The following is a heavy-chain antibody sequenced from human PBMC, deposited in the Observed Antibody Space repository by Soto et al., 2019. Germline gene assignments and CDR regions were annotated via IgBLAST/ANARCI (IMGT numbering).Heavy chain of an antibody. J-gene: IGHJ6*02. Sequence: QVQLVQSGAEVKKPGSSVKVSCKAPGGSFSSYAISWVRQAPGQGLEWMGGIIPIFVTANYAQKFQGRVTITEDESTSTGYMELSSLRSEDTAVYYCARSQGGSSSLDIYYYYYYGMDVWGQGTTVTVSS. D-gene: IGHD2-15*01. V-gene: IGHV1-69*01. CDR1: GGSFSSYA. CDR3: ARSQGGSSSLDIYYYYYYGMDV. CDR2: IIPIFVTA.